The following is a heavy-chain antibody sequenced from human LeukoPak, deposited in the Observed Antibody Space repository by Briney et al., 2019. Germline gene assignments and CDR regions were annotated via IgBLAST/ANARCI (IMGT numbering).Heavy chain of an antibody. V-gene: IGHV1-69*13. CDR2: IIPIFGTA. CDR1: GGTFSSYA. CDR3: ASSDYGDPHYGMDV. D-gene: IGHD4-17*01. Sequence: SVKVSCKASGGTFSSYAISWVRQAPGQGLEWMGGIIPIFGTANYAQKFQGRVTITADESKSTAYMELSSLRSEDTAVYYCASSDYGDPHYGMDVWGQGTTVTVSS. J-gene: IGHJ6*02.